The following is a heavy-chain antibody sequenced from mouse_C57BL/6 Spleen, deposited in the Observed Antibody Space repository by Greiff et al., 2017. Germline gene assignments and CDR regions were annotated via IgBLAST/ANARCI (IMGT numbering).Heavy chain of an antibody. V-gene: IGHV1-82*01. Sequence: QVQLQQSGPELVKPGASVKISCKASGYAFSSSWMNWVKQRPGQGLEWIGLIYPGDGGTNYNGKFKGKATLTADKSSSTAYMQLSSLTSEDSAVXVCASGYYGKGDAKGYWGQGTSVTVSS. CDR1: GYAFSSSW. CDR2: IYPGDGGT. J-gene: IGHJ4*01. D-gene: IGHD1-1*01. CDR3: ASGYYGKGDAKGY.